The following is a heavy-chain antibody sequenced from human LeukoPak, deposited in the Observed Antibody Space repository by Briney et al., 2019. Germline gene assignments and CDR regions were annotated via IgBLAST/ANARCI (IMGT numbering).Heavy chain of an antibody. D-gene: IGHD6-13*01. V-gene: IGHV3-30*02. CDR1: GFTFSSYG. CDR2: IRYDGSNK. CDR3: ARTPPGGGYSKSYFDY. J-gene: IGHJ4*02. Sequence: GGSLRLSCAASGFTFSSYGMHWVRQAPGKGLEWVAFIRYDGSNKYYADSVKGRFTISRDNSKNTLYLQMNSLRAEDTAVYYCARTPPGGGYSKSYFDYWGQGTLVTVSS.